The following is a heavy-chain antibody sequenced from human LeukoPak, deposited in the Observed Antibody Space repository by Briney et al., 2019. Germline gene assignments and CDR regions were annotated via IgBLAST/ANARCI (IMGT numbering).Heavy chain of an antibody. CDR2: IKQDGSEK. V-gene: IGHV3-7*01. D-gene: IGHD3-16*01. J-gene: IGHJ3*02. CDR1: GFTFSSYW. CDR3: ARDQVGEAFDI. Sequence: GGSLRLSSAASGFTFSSYWMSWVRQAPGKGLEWVANIKQDGSEKYYVDSVKGRFTISRDNAKNSLYLQMNSLRAEDTAVYYCARDQVGEAFDIWGQGTMVTVSS.